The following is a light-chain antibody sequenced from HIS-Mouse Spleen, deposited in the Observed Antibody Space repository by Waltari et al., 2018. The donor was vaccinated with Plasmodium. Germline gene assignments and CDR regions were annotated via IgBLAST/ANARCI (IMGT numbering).Light chain of an antibody. CDR3: QQYNNWPPLT. V-gene: IGKV3-15*01. CDR1: QSVSSN. CDR2: GAS. J-gene: IGKJ3*01. Sequence: EIVMTQPPGTLSVSPGERATLSCRASQSVSSNLARCQQKPGQAPRLLIYGASTRATCIPARFSGSGSGTEFTLTISSLQSEDFAVYYCQQYNNWPPLTFGPGTKVDIK.